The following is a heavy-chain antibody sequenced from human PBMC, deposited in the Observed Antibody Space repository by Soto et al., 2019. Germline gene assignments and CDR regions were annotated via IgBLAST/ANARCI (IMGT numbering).Heavy chain of an antibody. J-gene: IGHJ6*02. Sequence: SVKVSCKASGGTFSSYAISWVRQAPGQGLEWMGGIIPIFGTANYAQKFQGRGTITADESTSAAYMELSSLRSEDTAVYYCARDRVRCSGGSCYSPIDPYYYYGMDVWGQGTTVTVSS. D-gene: IGHD2-15*01. CDR2: IIPIFGTA. V-gene: IGHV1-69*13. CDR3: ARDRVRCSGGSCYSPIDPYYYYGMDV. CDR1: GGTFSSYA.